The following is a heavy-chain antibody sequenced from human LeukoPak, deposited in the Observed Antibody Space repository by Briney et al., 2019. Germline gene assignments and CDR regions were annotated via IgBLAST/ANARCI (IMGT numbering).Heavy chain of an antibody. CDR1: GFTFSSYD. Sequence: PGGSLRLSCAASGFTFSSYDMHWVRQAPAKGLEWVAVIWYDGSKKYYADSVKGRFTISRDNSKNTLYLQMNSLRVEDTAVYYYARVANITTFGMDVWGQGTTATVSS. V-gene: IGHV3-33*01. D-gene: IGHD3-9*01. CDR2: IWYDGSKK. CDR3: ARVANITTFGMDV. J-gene: IGHJ6*02.